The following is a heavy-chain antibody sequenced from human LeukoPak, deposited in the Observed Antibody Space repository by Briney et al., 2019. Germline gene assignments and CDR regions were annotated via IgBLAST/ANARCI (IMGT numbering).Heavy chain of an antibody. CDR2: ISGSGGST. CDR1: GFTFSSYA. D-gene: IGHD5-18*01. V-gene: IGHV3-23*01. CDR3: ALSEGDTAMVVDY. J-gene: IGHJ4*02. Sequence: PGGSLRLSSAASGFTFSSYAMSWVRQAPGKGLEWVSAISGSGGSTYYADSVKGRFTISRDNSKNTLYLQMNSLRAEDKAVYYCALSEGDTAMVVDYWGQGTLVTVSS.